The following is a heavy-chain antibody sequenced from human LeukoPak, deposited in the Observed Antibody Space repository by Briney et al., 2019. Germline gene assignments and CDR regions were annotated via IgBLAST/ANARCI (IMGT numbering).Heavy chain of an antibody. CDR2: IIPIFGTA. CDR1: GGTFSSYA. Sequence: ASVKVSCKASGGTFSSYAISWVRQAPGQGLEWMGGIIPIFGTANYAQKFQGRVTITADESTSTAYMELRSLRSDDTAVYYCARDLTGADTPRFDPWGQGTLVTVSS. J-gene: IGHJ5*02. CDR3: ARDLTGADTPRFDP. D-gene: IGHD3-9*01. V-gene: IGHV1-69*13.